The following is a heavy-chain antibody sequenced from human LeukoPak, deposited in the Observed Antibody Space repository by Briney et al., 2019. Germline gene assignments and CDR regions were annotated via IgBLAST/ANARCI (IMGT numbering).Heavy chain of an antibody. V-gene: IGHV3-21*01. CDR1: AFSLSAYN. Sequence: GGSLRLSCAASAFSLSAYNMNWVRQAPGKGLEWVSSISSSSSYIYYADSVKGRFTISRDNAKNSLYLQMNSLRAEDTAVYYCARPSLNYFDYWGQGTLVTVSS. D-gene: IGHD2-2*01. J-gene: IGHJ4*02. CDR2: ISSSSSYI. CDR3: ARPSLNYFDY.